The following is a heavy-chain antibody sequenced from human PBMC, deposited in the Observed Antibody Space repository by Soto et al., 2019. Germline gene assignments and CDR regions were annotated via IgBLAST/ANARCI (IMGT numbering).Heavy chain of an antibody. CDR2: ISGSGGSL. V-gene: IGHV3-23*01. J-gene: IGHJ6*02. D-gene: IGHD1-26*01. CDR1: GFTFTSYA. CDR3: AKGVKYSNYYYGLDV. Sequence: PGGSLRLSCAASGFTFTSYALTWVRQAPGKGLEWVSGISGSGGSLNYADSVKGRFTISRDNSRNTVYLQMNSLRAEDTAVYYCAKGVKYSNYYYGLDVWGQGTTVTVSS.